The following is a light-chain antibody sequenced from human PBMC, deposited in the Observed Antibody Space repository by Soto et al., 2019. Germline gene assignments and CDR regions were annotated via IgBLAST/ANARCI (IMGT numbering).Light chain of an antibody. CDR3: QQYNNWPYT. CDR1: QGLSSN. J-gene: IGKJ2*01. Sequence: EIVLTQSPATLSVSPGERATLSCSASQGLSSNLAWYQQKPGQAPRLLIYGASTRATAIPARFSGTGSGTDFTLTISSLQSEDFAVYYCQQYNNWPYTFGRGTKLEIK. V-gene: IGKV3-15*01. CDR2: GAS.